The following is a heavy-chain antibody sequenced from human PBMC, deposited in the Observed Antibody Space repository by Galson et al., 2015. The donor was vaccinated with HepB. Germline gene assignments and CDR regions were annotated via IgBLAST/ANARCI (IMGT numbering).Heavy chain of an antibody. Sequence: LSLTCTVSGGSISSSSYYWGWIRQPPGKGLEWIGSIYYSGSTYYNPSLKSRVTISVDTSKNQFSLKLSSVTAADTAVYYCARHGNDYGDYPFGYWGQGTLVTVSS. CDR2: IYYSGST. CDR1: GGSISSSSYY. J-gene: IGHJ4*02. CDR3: ARHGNDYGDYPFGY. V-gene: IGHV4-39*01. D-gene: IGHD4-17*01.